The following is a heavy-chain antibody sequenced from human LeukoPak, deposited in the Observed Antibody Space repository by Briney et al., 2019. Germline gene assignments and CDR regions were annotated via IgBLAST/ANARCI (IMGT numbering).Heavy chain of an antibody. D-gene: IGHD3-10*01. V-gene: IGHV4-59*12. CDR3: AREGAYYYGSGSSSDAFDI. CDR2: IYYSGST. CDR1: GGSISSYY. Sequence: SETLSLTCTGSGGSISSYYWSWIRQPPGKGLEWIGYIYYSGSTNYNPSLKSRVTISVDTSKNQFSLKLSSVTAADTAVYYCAREGAYYYGSGSSSDAFDIWGQGTMVTVSS. J-gene: IGHJ3*02.